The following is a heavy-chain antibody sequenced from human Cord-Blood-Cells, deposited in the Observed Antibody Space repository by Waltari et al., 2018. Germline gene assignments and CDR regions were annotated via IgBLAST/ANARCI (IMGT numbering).Heavy chain of an antibody. Sequence: QLQLQESGPGLVKPSETLSLTCTVSGGSISSSSYYWGWIRQPPRKGLEWNGSIYYSGSTYYNPSFRSGVTISVYTSKNQFSLELSSVTAADTAVYYCAKPLEPELGGYIAAFDIWGQGRMVTVSS. CDR1: GGSISSSSYY. V-gene: IGHV4-39*01. CDR2: IYYSGST. J-gene: IGHJ3*02. CDR3: AKPLEPELGGYIAAFDI. D-gene: IGHD5-12*01.